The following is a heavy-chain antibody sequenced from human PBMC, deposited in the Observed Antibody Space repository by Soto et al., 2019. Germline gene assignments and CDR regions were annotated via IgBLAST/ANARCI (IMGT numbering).Heavy chain of an antibody. CDR1: GFTFSSYA. D-gene: IGHD6-19*01. CDR3: AKDRGAGGRFSGIAVAGIPS. J-gene: IGHJ5*02. V-gene: IGHV3-23*01. CDR2: ISGGGGNT. Sequence: EVQLLESGGGLVQPGGSLRLSCAASGFTFSSYAMSWVRQTPGKGLEWVSGISGGGGNTYYADSETRRFTISRDNSRNSLYMQMNSLRAADTAIYYCAKDRGAGGRFSGIAVAGIPSWGQGTLVTVSS.